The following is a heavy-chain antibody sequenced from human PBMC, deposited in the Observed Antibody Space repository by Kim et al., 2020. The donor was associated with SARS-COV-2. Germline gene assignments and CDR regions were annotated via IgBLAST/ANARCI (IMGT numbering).Heavy chain of an antibody. CDR3: AGIRASAPGDY. CDR2: TI. Sequence: TIYYAVSVKGPFTVYRDNAKNSLYLKMNSLRGEDMAVYYCAGIRASAPGDYWGQGTLVTVSS. J-gene: IGHJ4*02. V-gene: IGHV3-48*03. D-gene: IGHD2-21*01.